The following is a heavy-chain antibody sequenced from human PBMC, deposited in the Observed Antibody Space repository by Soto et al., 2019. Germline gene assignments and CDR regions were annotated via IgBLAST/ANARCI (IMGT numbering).Heavy chain of an antibody. CDR2: ISAYNGNT. CDR3: ARGPYCSSTSCYAGWVDWFDP. CDR1: GYTFTSYG. D-gene: IGHD2-2*01. Sequence: ASVKVSCKASGYTFTSYGISWVRQAPGQRLEWMGWISAYNGNTNYAQKLQGRVTMTTDTSTSTAYMELRSLRSDDTAVYYCARGPYCSSTSCYAGWVDWFDPWGQGTLVTVSS. V-gene: IGHV1-18*01. J-gene: IGHJ5*02.